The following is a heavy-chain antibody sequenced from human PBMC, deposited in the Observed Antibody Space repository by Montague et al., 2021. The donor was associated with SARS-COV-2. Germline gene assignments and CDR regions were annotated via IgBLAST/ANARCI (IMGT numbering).Heavy chain of an antibody. Sequence: PALVKPTQTLTLTCTFSGFSLSTSGVGVGWIRQPPGKALEWLALIYWDDDKRYSPSLKSGLTITKDTSKNQVVLTVTNMDPVDTATYYCAHRRLHTGSFDYWGQGALVTASS. CDR1: GFSLSTSGVG. CDR3: AHRRLHTGSFDY. J-gene: IGHJ4*02. CDR2: IYWDDDK. D-gene: IGHD1-26*01. V-gene: IGHV2-5*02.